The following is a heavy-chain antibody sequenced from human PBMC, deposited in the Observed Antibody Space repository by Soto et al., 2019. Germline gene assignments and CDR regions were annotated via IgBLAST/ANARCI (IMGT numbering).Heavy chain of an antibody. D-gene: IGHD3-16*01. Sequence: PGGSLRLSCAASGFTFNGAWMNWVRQAPGKGLEWVGRVKSKVDGGSIDYAAPVRGRFTISRDDSRNTVDLQMNSLSAEDSAMYYCSADLPDWGAYAFDYWSQGTLVTVSS. J-gene: IGHJ4*02. CDR1: GFTFNGAW. CDR3: SADLPDWGAYAFDY. V-gene: IGHV3-15*07. CDR2: VKSKVDGGSI.